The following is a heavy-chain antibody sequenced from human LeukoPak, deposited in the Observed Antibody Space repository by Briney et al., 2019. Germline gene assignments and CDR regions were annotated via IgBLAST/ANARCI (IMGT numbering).Heavy chain of an antibody. J-gene: IGHJ4*02. CDR3: ARDRAMDYGSGSYDY. D-gene: IGHD3-10*01. CDR2: IYSGGST. V-gene: IGHV3-53*01. Sequence: PGGSLRLSCAVSGFTVSGDYMSWVRQAPGKGLEWVSVIYSGGSTYYADSVKGRFTISRDNSKNMLYLQMNSLRAEDTAVYYCARDRAMDYGSGSYDYWGQGTLVTVSS. CDR1: GFTVSGDY.